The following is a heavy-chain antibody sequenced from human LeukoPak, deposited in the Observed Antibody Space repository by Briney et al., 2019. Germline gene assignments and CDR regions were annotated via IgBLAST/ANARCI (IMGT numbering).Heavy chain of an antibody. J-gene: IGHJ4*02. D-gene: IGHD3/OR15-3a*01. CDR3: ARDLRKSADYYFDY. CDR1: GFIFSNNA. Sequence: PGKSLRLSCAASGFIFSNNAIHWVRQAPGKGLEWVAVISFDGRDKHHADSVKGRFTISRDNSKNTLYLQMSSLRVEDTAMYYCARDLRKSADYYFDYWGQGTLVTVSS. CDR2: ISFDGRDK. V-gene: IGHV3-30*04.